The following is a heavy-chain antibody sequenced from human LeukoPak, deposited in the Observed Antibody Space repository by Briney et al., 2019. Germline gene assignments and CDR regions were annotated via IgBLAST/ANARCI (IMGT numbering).Heavy chain of an antibody. CDR2: IKKDGSEK. D-gene: IGHD3-3*01. CDR1: GFIFSGSW. V-gene: IGHV3-7*01. J-gene: IGHJ4*02. CDR3: ARDFCDY. Sequence: GGSLRLSCTASGFIFSGSWMAWIRQAPGKGLEWVAIIKKDGSEKYYVDSMKGRFTISRDNAKNSLFLQMNSLRAEDTAVYYCARDFCDYWGQGTLVTVSS.